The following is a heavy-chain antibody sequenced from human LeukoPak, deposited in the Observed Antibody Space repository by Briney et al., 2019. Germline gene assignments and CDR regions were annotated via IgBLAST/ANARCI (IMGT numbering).Heavy chain of an antibody. Sequence: GGSLRLSCAASGFTFSSYAMHWVRQVPGKGLEWVAVISYDGSNEYYADSVKGRFTISRDNSKNTLYLQMNSLRAEDTAVYYCARKPNYYDSSGYYYGNYYYYGMDVWGQGTTVTVSS. V-gene: IGHV3-30-3*01. CDR3: ARKPNYYDSSGYYYGNYYYYGMDV. CDR2: ISYDGSNE. CDR1: GFTFSSYA. J-gene: IGHJ6*02. D-gene: IGHD3-22*01.